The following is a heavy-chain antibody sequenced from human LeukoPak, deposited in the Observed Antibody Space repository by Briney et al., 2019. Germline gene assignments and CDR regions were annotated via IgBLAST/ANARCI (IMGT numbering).Heavy chain of an antibody. CDR3: ARRCYDYVWGSYRESDY. CDR2: IIPIFGTA. V-gene: IGHV1-69*05. D-gene: IGHD3-16*02. J-gene: IGHJ4*02. Sequence: GASVKVSCKASGGTFSSYAISWVRQAPGQGLEWMGGIIPIFGTANYAQKFQGRVTITMDESTSTAYMELSSLRSEDTAVYYCARRCYDYVWGSYRESDYWGQGTLVTVSS. CDR1: GGTFSSYA.